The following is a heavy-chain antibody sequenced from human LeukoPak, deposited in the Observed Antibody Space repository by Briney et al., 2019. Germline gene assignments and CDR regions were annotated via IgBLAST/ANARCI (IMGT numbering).Heavy chain of an antibody. V-gene: IGHV3-48*01. CDR2: ISSSSSTI. CDR3: ARDTGPRLGFVEYSSSSGSDY. J-gene: IGHJ4*02. D-gene: IGHD6-6*01. Sequence: GSLRLSCAASGFTFSSYSMNWVRQAPGKGLEWVSYISSSSSTIYYADSVKGRFTISRDNAKNSLYLQMNSLRAEDTAVYYCARDTGPRLGFVEYSSSSGSDYWGQGTLVTVSS. CDR1: GFTFSSYS.